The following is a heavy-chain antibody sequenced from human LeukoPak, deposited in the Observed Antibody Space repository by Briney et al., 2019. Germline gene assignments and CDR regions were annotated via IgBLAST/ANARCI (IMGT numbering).Heavy chain of an antibody. V-gene: IGHV3-23*01. CDR1: GFTFSSYA. CDR3: AKAKSSGWLDLSGYDY. Sequence: PGGSLRLSCAASGFTFSSYAMSWVRQAPGKGLEWVSAISGSGGSTYYADSVKGRFTISRDNSKNTLYLQMNSLRAEDTAVYYCAKAKSSGWLDLSGYDYWGQGTLVTVSS. CDR2: ISGSGGST. D-gene: IGHD6-19*01. J-gene: IGHJ4*02.